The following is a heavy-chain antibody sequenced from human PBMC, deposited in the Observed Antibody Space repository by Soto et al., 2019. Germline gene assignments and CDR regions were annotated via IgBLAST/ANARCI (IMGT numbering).Heavy chain of an antibody. CDR1: GFTFSSYA. Sequence: GGSLRLSCAASGFTFSSYAMHWVRQAPGKGLEWVAVISYDGSNKYYADSVKGRFTISRDNSKNTLYLQMNSLRAEDTAVYYCARDIGDRTFDYWGQGTLVTVSS. CDR3: ARDIGDRTFDY. D-gene: IGHD1-7*01. V-gene: IGHV3-30-3*01. CDR2: ISYDGSNK. J-gene: IGHJ4*02.